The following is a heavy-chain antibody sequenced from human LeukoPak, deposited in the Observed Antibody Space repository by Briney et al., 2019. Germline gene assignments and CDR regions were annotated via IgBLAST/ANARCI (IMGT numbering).Heavy chain of an antibody. CDR2: ISAYNGNT. V-gene: IGHV1-18*01. D-gene: IGHD3-3*01. CDR3: ARSGQITIFGVVTAQNWFDP. Sequence: GASVKVSCKASGYTFTSYDISWVRQAPGQGLEWMGWISAYNGNTNYAQKLQGRVTMTTDTSTSTAYMELRSLRSDDTAVYYCARSGQITIFGVVTAQNWFDPWGQGTLVTVSS. CDR1: GYTFTSYD. J-gene: IGHJ5*02.